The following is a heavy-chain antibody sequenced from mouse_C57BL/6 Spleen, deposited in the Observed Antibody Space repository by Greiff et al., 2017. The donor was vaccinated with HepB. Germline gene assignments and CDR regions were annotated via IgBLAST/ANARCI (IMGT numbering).Heavy chain of an antibody. CDR2: IYPGDGDT. D-gene: IGHD1-1*01. V-gene: IGHV1-80*01. CDR1: GYAFSSYW. Sequence: QVQLKQSGAELVKPGASVKISCKASGYAFSSYWMNWVKQRPGKGLEWIGQIYPGDGDTNYNGKFKGKATLTADKSSSTAYMQLSSLTSEDSAVYFCARGAYGSPRGFAYWGQGTLVTVSA. J-gene: IGHJ3*01. CDR3: ARGAYGSPRGFAY.